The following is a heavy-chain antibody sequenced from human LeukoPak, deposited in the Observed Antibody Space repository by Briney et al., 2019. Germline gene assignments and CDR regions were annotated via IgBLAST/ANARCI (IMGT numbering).Heavy chain of an antibody. CDR2: INGRGATI. V-gene: IGHV3-23*01. J-gene: IGHJ6*03. CDR1: GFTFSDYA. CDR3: AKVPATGEGYYFYYMDV. D-gene: IGHD7-27*01. Sequence: GGSLRLSCAASGLASGFTFSDYAVSWVRQAPGKGLEWVASINGRGATIYYADSVKGRFTISRDNSQNTLYLQMNSLRADDSAVYRCAKVPATGEGYYFYYMDVWGKGTTVTVSS.